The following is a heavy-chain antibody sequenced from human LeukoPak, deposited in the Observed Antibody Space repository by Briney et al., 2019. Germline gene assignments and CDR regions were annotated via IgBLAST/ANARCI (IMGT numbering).Heavy chain of an antibody. J-gene: IGHJ5*02. CDR1: GGSFSGYY. CDR2: INHSGST. Sequence: PSETLSLTCAVYGGSFSGYYWSWIRQPPGKGLEWIGEINHSGSTNYNPSLKSRGTISVDMSRNHFSLKVTSVTAADTAIYYCVRGGFYSSRNWFDTWGQGTLVIVSS. CDR3: VRGGFYSSRNWFDT. D-gene: IGHD2-2*01. V-gene: IGHV4-34*01.